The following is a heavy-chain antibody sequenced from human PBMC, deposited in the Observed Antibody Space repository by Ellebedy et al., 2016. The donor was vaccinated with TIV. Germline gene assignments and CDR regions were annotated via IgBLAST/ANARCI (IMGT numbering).Heavy chain of an antibody. V-gene: IGHV3-23*01. CDR2: ISGRGGST. D-gene: IGHD3-10*01. J-gene: IGHJ4*02. Sequence: GESLKISCAASGFSSGFSFSRYAMGWVRQAPGKGLEWVSGISGRGGSTYYADSVKGRFTISKDTSKDTVYLKMNSLRVEDTALYYCARDAAPGAPDFFDHWGRGTLVTVSS. CDR3: ARDAAPGAPDFFDH. CDR1: GFSSGFSFSRYA.